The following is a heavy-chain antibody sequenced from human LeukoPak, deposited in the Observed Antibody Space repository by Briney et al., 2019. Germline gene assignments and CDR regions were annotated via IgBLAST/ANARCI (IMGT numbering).Heavy chain of an antibody. J-gene: IGHJ4*02. D-gene: IGHD2-2*01. V-gene: IGHV3-15*01. CDR3: TTDRYCSSTSCYGGPYGDNRDY. CDR1: GFTYIKAW. CDR2: IKRKTEGGTT. Sequence: SLTLSCVASGFTYIKAWMSWVRPPAGKGLEWVGRIKRKTEGGTTDYAAPEKRRFTIPREDSKNTLHLQMNSLKTEDTAVYDCTTDRYCSSTSCYGGPYGDNRDYWGEASQVTVSS.